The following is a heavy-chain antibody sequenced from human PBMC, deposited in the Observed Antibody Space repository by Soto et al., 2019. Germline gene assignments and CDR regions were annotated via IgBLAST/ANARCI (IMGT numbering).Heavy chain of an antibody. CDR2: ISPWKGNT. J-gene: IGHJ4*01. CDR1: GYNFMSDG. Sequence: ASVKVSWKASGYNFMSDGVNWVRQAPGQGPEWMGWISPWKGNTNYAQSFQGRVTMTTDTSTSRAYMELRSLTSDDTAVDYCAKDLDRSGSYYTDYWG. CDR3: AKDLDRSGSYYTDY. V-gene: IGHV1-18*04. D-gene: IGHD3-10*01.